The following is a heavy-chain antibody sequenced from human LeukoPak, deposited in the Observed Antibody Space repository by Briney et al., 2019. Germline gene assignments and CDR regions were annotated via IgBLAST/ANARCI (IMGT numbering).Heavy chain of an antibody. D-gene: IGHD3/OR15-3a*01. V-gene: IGHV4-61*02. CDR3: ARDSGFWTFDP. CDR2: IYSSGST. Sequence: SETLSLTCTVSGGSISSGTDYWSWIRQSAGKGLEWIGRIYSSGSTNYNPSLKSRLTMAVDTSKNQISLKLMSVTAADTAVYYCARDSGFWTFDPWGQGALVTVSS. CDR1: GGSISSGTDY. J-gene: IGHJ5*02.